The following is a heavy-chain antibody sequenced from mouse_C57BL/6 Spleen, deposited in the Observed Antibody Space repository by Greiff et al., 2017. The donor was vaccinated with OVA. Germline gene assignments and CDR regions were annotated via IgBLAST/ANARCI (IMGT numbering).Heavy chain of an antibody. J-gene: IGHJ3*01. CDR1: GFTFTDYY. V-gene: IGHV7-3*01. Sequence: DVQLVESGGGLVQPGGSLSLSCAASGFTFTDYYMSWVRQPPGKALEWLGFIRNKANGYTTEYSASVKGRFTISRDDSQSILYLQMNALRTEDSATYMCASSASYSNYPAWFAYWGQGTLVTVSA. CDR2: IRNKANGYTT. CDR3: ASSASYSNYPAWFAY. D-gene: IGHD2-5*01.